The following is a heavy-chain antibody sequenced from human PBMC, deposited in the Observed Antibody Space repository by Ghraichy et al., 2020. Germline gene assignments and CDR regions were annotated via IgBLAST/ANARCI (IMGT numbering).Heavy chain of an antibody. J-gene: IGHJ6*03. D-gene: IGHD6-19*01. CDR2: INHSGST. V-gene: IGHV4-34*01. CDR3: ARGRPSSKSWAMRYSSGWYYYYYMDV. Sequence: SETLSLTCAVYGGSFSGYYWSWIRQPPGKGLEWIGEINHSGSTNYNPSLKSRVTISVDTSKNQFSLKLSSVTAADTAVYYCARGRPSSKSWAMRYSSGWYYYYYMDVWGKGTTVTVSS. CDR1: GGSFSGYY.